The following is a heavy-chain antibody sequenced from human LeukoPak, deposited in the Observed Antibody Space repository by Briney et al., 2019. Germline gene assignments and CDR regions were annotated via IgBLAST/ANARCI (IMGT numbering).Heavy chain of an antibody. CDR2: IYYSGST. J-gene: IGHJ6*02. D-gene: IGHD3-10*01. CDR3: ARDLAYGSGPYYYGMDV. CDR1: GGSFSGYY. Sequence: KASETLSLTCAVYGGSFSGYYWSWIRQPPGKGLEWIGYIYYSGSTYYNPSLKSRVTISVDTSKNQFSLKLSSVTAADTAVYYCARDLAYGSGPYYYGMDVWGQGTTVTVS. V-gene: IGHV4-34*09.